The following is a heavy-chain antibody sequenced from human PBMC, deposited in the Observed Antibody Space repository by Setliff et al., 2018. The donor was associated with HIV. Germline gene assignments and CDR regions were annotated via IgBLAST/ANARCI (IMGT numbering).Heavy chain of an antibody. CDR3: ARSSAYSNRYFEY. J-gene: IGHJ4*02. V-gene: IGHV4-4*02. CDR2: IYHSGST. Sequence: TLSLTCTVSGASISSSNWWSWVRQPPGKGLEWIGEIYHSGSTNYNPSLKSRVTISVDKSKNQFSLELSSVTAADTAVYYCARSSAYSNRYFEYWGQGTLVTVSS. CDR1: GASISSSNW. D-gene: IGHD4-4*01.